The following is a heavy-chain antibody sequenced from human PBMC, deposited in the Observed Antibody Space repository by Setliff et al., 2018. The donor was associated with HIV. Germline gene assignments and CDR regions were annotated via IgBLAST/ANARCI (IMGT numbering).Heavy chain of an antibody. CDR2: IKSKTDGGTT. CDR1: GFTFKNAW. V-gene: IGHV3-15*01. CDR3: TRESRDGYPRSSN. J-gene: IGHJ4*02. Sequence: PGGSLRLSCAASGFTFKNAWMNWVRQAPGKGLEWIGRIKSKTDGGTTDYAAPVKGGFTISRDDSKSTLYLQLTTLRTEDTGFYFCTRESRDGYPRSSNWGQGTLVTVSS. D-gene: IGHD3-10*01.